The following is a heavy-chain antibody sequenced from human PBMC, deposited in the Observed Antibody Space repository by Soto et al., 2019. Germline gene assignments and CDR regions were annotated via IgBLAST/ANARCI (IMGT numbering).Heavy chain of an antibody. CDR2: IYYTGST. V-gene: IGHV4-59*01. CDR3: AKYRRTDAEGYTFDY. CDR1: ADSISGYY. Sequence: PSETLSLTCTVSADSISGYYWSWIRQPPGKGLEWIGFIYYTGSTNYNPSLKSRVTMSVDTSKNQFSLKLRSVTAADTAVYFCAKYRRTDAEGYTFDYWGQGALVTVSS. D-gene: IGHD6-13*01. J-gene: IGHJ4*02.